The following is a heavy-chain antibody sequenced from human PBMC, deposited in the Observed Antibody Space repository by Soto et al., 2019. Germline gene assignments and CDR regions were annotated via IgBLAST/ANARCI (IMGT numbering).Heavy chain of an antibody. CDR3: ARGLTRDYYDFWSGYIYYYYMDV. CDR2: MNPNSGNT. V-gene: IGHV1-8*01. CDR1: GYTFTSYD. D-gene: IGHD3-3*01. J-gene: IGHJ6*03. Sequence: ASVKVSCKASGYTFTSYDINWVRQATGQGLEWMGWMNPNSGNTGYAQKFQGRVTMTRNTSISTAYMELSSLRSEDTAVYYCARGLTRDYYDFWSGYIYYYYMDVWGKGTTVTVSS.